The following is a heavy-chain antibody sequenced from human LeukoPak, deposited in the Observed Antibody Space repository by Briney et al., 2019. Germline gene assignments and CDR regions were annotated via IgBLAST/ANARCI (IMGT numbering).Heavy chain of an antibody. CDR2: INHSGRA. D-gene: IGHD6-13*01. CDR3: ARDGAAIAAAGTNDVWFDP. CDR1: GGSFSGYY. V-gene: IGHV4-34*01. Sequence: PSETLSLTCVVYGGSFSGYYWTWIRQPPGKGLEWIGEINHSGRANYKPSLKSRVTISVDTSKNQFSLKLSSVIAADTAVYYCARDGAAIAAAGTNDVWFDPWGQGTLVTVSS. J-gene: IGHJ5*02.